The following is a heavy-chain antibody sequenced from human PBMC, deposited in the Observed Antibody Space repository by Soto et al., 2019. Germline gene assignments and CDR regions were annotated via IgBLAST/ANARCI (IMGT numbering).Heavy chain of an antibody. CDR2: IFSNDEK. J-gene: IGHJ4*02. Sequence: QVTLKESGPLLVKPTETLTLTCTVSGFSLSNAGMGVSWIRQPPGKALEWLAHIFSNDEKSYSTSLKRRLTISKDTSKSQVVLTMTNMDPVDTATFYCARYLPYSSNFFDCWGQGTLVTVSS. D-gene: IGHD6-13*01. V-gene: IGHV2-26*01. CDR1: GFSLSNAGMG. CDR3: ARYLPYSSNFFDC.